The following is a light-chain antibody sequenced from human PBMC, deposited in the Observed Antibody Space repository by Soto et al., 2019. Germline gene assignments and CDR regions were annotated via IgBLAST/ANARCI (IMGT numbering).Light chain of an antibody. CDR2: DAS. CDR3: QQRSNWPPVT. V-gene: IGKV3-11*01. Sequence: EIVLTQSPATLSVSPGERATLSCRASQSVRSNLAWYQQKPGQAPRLLIYDASNRATGIPARFSGSGSGTDFTLTIRSLEPEDFGVYYCQQRSNWPPVTFGGGTTGDIK. J-gene: IGKJ4*01. CDR1: QSVRSN.